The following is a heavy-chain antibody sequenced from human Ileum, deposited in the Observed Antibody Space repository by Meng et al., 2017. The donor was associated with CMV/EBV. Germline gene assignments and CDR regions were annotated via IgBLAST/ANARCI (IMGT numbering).Heavy chain of an antibody. Sequence: ASRLHFTNHYLHSARPAPGPGLDWRGILRSSAGATPSAQTFRGRVTMTRDTSTSTVYMELTSMRPEDTAMYYCARDDLGKTAEDFDYWGQGTLVTVSS. V-gene: IGHV1-46*01. CDR3: ARDDLGKTAEDFDY. J-gene: IGHJ4*02. D-gene: IGHD2-21*02. CDR2: LRSSAGAT. CDR1: RLHFTNHY.